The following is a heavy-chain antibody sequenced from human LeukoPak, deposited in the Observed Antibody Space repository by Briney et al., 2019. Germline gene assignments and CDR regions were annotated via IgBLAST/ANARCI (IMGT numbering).Heavy chain of an antibody. J-gene: IGHJ4*02. V-gene: IGHV3-48*01. CDR1: GFTFSSYS. CDR3: ARDKDPSGWYFYY. Sequence: GGSLRLSCAPSGFTFSSYSMNWVRQAPGKGLEWVSYISSSSSTIYYADSVKGRFTISRDNAMNSLYLQMNSLRAEDTAVYYCARDKDPSGWYFYYWGQGTLVTVSS. D-gene: IGHD6-19*01. CDR2: ISSSSSTI.